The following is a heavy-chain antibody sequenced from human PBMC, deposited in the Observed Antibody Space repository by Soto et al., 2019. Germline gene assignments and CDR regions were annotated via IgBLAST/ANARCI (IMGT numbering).Heavy chain of an antibody. V-gene: IGHV4-39*01. D-gene: IGHD3-9*01. J-gene: IGHJ3*02. Sequence: SETLSLTCTVSGGSISSSSYYWGWIRQPPGKGLEWIGSIYYSGSTYYNPSLKSRVTISVDTSKNQFSLKLSSVTAADTAVYYCARSSVLRYFDWSNDAFDIWGQGTMVTVSS. CDR1: GGSISSSSYY. CDR2: IYYSGST. CDR3: ARSSVLRYFDWSNDAFDI.